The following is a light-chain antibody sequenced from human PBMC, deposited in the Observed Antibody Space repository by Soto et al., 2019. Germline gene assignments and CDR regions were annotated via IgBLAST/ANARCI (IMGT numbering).Light chain of an antibody. J-gene: IGKJ1*01. CDR2: GAS. V-gene: IGKV3-20*01. CDR3: QQYGSSPWT. Sequence: EIVLTQSPGTLSLSPGERATLSCRASRSVSSSYLAWYQQKPGQAPRPLIYGASSRAIGIPDRFSGSGSGTDFTLTISRLEPEGFAVYYCQQYGSSPWTFGQGTKVDIK. CDR1: RSVSSSY.